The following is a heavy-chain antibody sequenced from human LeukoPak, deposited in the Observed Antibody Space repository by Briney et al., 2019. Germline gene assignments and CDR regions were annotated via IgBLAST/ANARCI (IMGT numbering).Heavy chain of an antibody. Sequence: HAGGSLRLSCAASGFTSSNYWMNWVRQAPGKGLEWVANIKQDGTEKYYVDSVKGRFTISRDNAENSLNLQMNSLRAEDTAVYYCARGMTVAANWFDPWGQGTLVTVSS. CDR3: ARGMTVAANWFDP. CDR2: IKQDGTEK. V-gene: IGHV3-7*05. J-gene: IGHJ5*02. CDR1: GFTSSNYW. D-gene: IGHD6-19*01.